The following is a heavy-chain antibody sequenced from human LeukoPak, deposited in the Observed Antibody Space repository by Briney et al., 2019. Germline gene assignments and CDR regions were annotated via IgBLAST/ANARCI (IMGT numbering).Heavy chain of an antibody. CDR2: IYYNGST. J-gene: IGHJ4*02. D-gene: IGHD6-19*01. CDR1: GGSISSYY. V-gene: IGHV4-59*08. Sequence: SETLSLICTVSGGSISSYYWTWIRQPPGKGLEWIGYIYYNGSTNYNPSLKSRATISLDASKNQFSLKLSSVTAADTAVYYCARQSRGIAVAGLDYWGQGTLVTVSS. CDR3: ARQSRGIAVAGLDY.